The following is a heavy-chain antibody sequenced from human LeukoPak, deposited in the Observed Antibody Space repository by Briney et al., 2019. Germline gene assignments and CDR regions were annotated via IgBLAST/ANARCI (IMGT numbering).Heavy chain of an antibody. CDR1: GYTFTSYD. Sequence: ASVKVSCKASGYTFTSYDINWVRQATGQGLEWMGWMNPNSGNTGYAQKFQGRVTMTRNTSISTAYMELSSLRSEDTAVYYCARRYYYDSSGYYWFDPWGQGTLVTVSS. D-gene: IGHD3-22*01. J-gene: IGHJ5*02. CDR3: ARRYYYDSSGYYWFDP. V-gene: IGHV1-8*01. CDR2: MNPNSGNT.